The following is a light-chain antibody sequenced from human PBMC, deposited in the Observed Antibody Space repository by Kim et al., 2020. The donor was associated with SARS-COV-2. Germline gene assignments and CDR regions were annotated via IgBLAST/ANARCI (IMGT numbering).Light chain of an antibody. V-gene: IGLV3-25*03. CDR1: ALPKQY. CDR3: QSADTSGTYPV. Sequence: SYELTQPPSVSVSPGQTARITCSGDALPKQYAYRYQQKSGQAPVLLIYKDTERPSGIPERFSGSSSGTTVTLTISGVQAEDEADYYCQSADTSGTYPVFG. J-gene: IGLJ2*01. CDR2: KDT.